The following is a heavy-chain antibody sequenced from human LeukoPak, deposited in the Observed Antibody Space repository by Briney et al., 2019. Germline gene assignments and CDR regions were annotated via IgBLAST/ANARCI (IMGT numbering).Heavy chain of an antibody. CDR2: INPNSGGT. CDR1: GYTFTGYY. D-gene: IGHD5-12*01. V-gene: IGHV1-2*02. CDR3: ARSISGCGYYYYGMDV. Sequence: ASVKVSCKASGYTFTGYYMHWVRQAPGQGLEWMGWINPNSGGTNYAQKFQGRVTMTRDTSISTAYMELSRLRSDDTAVYYCARSISGCGYYYYGMDVWGQGTTVTVSS. J-gene: IGHJ6*02.